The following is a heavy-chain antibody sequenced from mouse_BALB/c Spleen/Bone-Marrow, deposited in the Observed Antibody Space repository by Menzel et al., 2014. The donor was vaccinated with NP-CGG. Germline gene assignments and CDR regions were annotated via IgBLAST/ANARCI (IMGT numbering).Heavy chain of an antibody. CDR1: GFSLTSYG. D-gene: IGHD2-3*01. CDR3: ARDRGYYKDVGDY. J-gene: IGHJ2*01. CDR2: IWAGGST. V-gene: IGHV2-9*02. Sequence: VMLVESGPGLVAPSQSLSITCTVSGFSLTSYGVHRVRQPPGKGLEWLGVIWAGGSTNYNSALMSRLSISKDNSESQVFLKMNSLQTDDTAIYYCARDRGYYKDVGDYWGQGTTLTVSS.